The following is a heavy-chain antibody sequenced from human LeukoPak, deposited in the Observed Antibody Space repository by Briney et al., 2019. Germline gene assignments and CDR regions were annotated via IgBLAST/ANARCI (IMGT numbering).Heavy chain of an antibody. CDR3: ARAGGPLYHDLVSHGDY. V-gene: IGHV3-48*04. CDR1: GFTFSSYS. CDR2: ISSSSSTI. D-gene: IGHD3-22*01. Sequence: GGSLRLSCAASGFTFSSYSMNWVRQAPGKGLEWISYISSSSSTIYYAASVRGRFTISRDNAKNSLYLQMNSLGAEDTAVYFCARAGGPLYHDLVSHGDYWGQGTLVTVSS. J-gene: IGHJ4*02.